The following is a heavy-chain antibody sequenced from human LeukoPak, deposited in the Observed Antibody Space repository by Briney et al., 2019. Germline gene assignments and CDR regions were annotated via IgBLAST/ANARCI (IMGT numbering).Heavy chain of an antibody. CDR1: GFTFTTTW. CDR3: STDAECPNGVCYLYDH. J-gene: IGHJ4*02. D-gene: IGHD2-8*01. CDR2: IKTENDGGTT. Sequence: GGSLRLSCAASGFTFTTTWMSWVRQAPGKGLEWVGRIKTENDGGTTDYAAPVKGRFTISRDDSKNTLYLQMNSLKTEDTALYYCSTDAECPNGVCYLYDHWGQGTLVIVSS. V-gene: IGHV3-15*01.